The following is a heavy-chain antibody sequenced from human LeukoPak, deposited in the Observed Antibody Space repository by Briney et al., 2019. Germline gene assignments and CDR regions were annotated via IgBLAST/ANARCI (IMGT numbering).Heavy chain of an antibody. CDR1: GFTFSSYS. CDR2: ISYDGSNK. V-gene: IGHV3-30*18. J-gene: IGHJ4*02. CDR3: AKASSTSCYDY. Sequence: GSLSLSCAASGFTFSSYSMNWVRQAPGKGLEWVAVISYDGSNKYYADSVKGRFTISRDNSKNTLYLQMNSLRAEDTAVYYCAKASSTSCYDYWGQGTLVTVSS. D-gene: IGHD2-2*01.